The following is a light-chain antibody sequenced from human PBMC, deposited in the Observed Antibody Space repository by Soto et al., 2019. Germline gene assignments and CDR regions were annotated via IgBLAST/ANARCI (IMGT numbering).Light chain of an antibody. CDR3: QQYGSSGT. Sequence: EMVLTQSPATLSLSPGERATLSCRASQSVSNNYLAWYQQKPGQAPSLLIYGASNRATGIPDRFSGSGSGTDFTLTISRLQPEDFAVYYCQQYGSSGTFGQGTKVDIK. CDR1: QSVSNNY. CDR2: GAS. J-gene: IGKJ1*01. V-gene: IGKV3-20*01.